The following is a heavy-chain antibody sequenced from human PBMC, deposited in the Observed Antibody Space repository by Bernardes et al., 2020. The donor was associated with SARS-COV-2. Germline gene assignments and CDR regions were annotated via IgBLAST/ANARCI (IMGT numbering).Heavy chain of an antibody. CDR3: ARPLYTSGWYGLFDS. D-gene: IGHD6-19*01. V-gene: IGHV4-59*01. CDR2: IFHSGST. CDR1: GGSITDYY. Sequence: SETLSLTFTVSGGSITDYYWSWIRQTPGKGLEWIGFIFHSGSTNYNPALKGRVIFSVDTSNNQFSLRLNSVSASDTAVYYCARPLYTSGWYGLFDSWGQGTLVTVS. J-gene: IGHJ5*01.